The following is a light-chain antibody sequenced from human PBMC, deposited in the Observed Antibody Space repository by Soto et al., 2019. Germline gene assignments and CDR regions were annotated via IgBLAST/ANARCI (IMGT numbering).Light chain of an antibody. J-gene: IGLJ3*02. CDR2: EVN. CDR3: NSYTSSSTHVV. V-gene: IGLV2-14*01. CDR1: SSDVGHYNY. Sequence: QSALTQPASVSGSPGQSITISCTGTSSDVGHYNYVSWYQQHPGKAPKLIIYEVNNRPSGISNRFSGSKSGNTASLTISGLQAEDEADYYCNSYTSSSTHVVFGGGTKVTVL.